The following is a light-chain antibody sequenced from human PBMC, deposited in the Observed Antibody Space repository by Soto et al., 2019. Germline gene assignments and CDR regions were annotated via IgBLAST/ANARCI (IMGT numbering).Light chain of an antibody. CDR2: RNN. CDR1: SSNIGSNY. J-gene: IGLJ2*01. Sequence: QSVLTQPPSASGTPGQRVTISCSRSSSNIGSNYVYWYQQLPGTAPKLLIYRNNQRPSGVPDRFSGSKSGTSASLAISGLRSEDEADYYCAAWDDSLSALVFGGGTKLTVL. CDR3: AAWDDSLSALV. V-gene: IGLV1-47*01.